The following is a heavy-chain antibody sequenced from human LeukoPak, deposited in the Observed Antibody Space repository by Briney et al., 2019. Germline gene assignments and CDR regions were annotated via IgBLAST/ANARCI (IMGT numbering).Heavy chain of an antibody. CDR1: GYSFTNYW. J-gene: IGHJ4*02. CDR2: IDPSDSYT. Sequence: PGGSLRLSCKGSGYSFTNYWISWVRQMHGKGLEWMGRIDPSDSYTNYSPSFQGHVTISADKSISTAYLQWSSLKASDTAMYYCARRATGTTGRFDSWGQGTLVTVSS. CDR3: ARRATGTTGRFDS. D-gene: IGHD1-1*01. V-gene: IGHV5-10-1*01.